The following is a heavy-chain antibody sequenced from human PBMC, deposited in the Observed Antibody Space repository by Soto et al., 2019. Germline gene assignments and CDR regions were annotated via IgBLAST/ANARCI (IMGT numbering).Heavy chain of an antibody. V-gene: IGHV3-33*01. CDR1: VFTFSIYG. CDR3: ARDRGTIFGVATYYFDY. Sequence: WGSLRVSCAAYVFTFSIYGMHWVRQAPGKGLEWVAVIWYDGSNKYYADSVKGRFTISRDNSKNTLYLQMNSLRAEDTAVYYCARDRGTIFGVATYYFDYWGQGTLVTVSS. J-gene: IGHJ4*02. CDR2: IWYDGSNK. D-gene: IGHD3-3*01.